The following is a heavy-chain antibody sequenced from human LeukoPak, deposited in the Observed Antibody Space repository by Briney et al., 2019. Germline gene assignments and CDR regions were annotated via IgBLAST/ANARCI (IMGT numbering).Heavy chain of an antibody. CDR1: GGTFSSYA. Sequence: SVKVSCKASGGTFSSYAISWVRQAPGQGLEWMGGIIPIFGTANYAQKFQGRVTITTDESTSTAYMELSSLRSEDTAVYYCARHPPEIMIFGVAQRNYYYYMDVWGKGTTVTVSS. V-gene: IGHV1-69*05. CDR3: ARHPPEIMIFGVAQRNYYYYMDV. CDR2: IIPIFGTA. D-gene: IGHD3-3*01. J-gene: IGHJ6*03.